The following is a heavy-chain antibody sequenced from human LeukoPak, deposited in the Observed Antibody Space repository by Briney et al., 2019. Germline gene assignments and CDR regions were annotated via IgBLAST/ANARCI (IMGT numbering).Heavy chain of an antibody. V-gene: IGHV4-59*01. CDR3: ARVRGSYPYYFDY. CDR1: GGSISSFY. D-gene: IGHD1-26*01. J-gene: IGHJ4*02. CDR2: IYYSGST. Sequence: PSETLSLTCTVSGGSISSFYWSWIRQPPGKGLDLIGYIYYSGSTNYNPSLNSRVTISVDTSKNQFSLKLSSVTAADTAVYYCARVRGSYPYYFDYWGQGTLVTASS.